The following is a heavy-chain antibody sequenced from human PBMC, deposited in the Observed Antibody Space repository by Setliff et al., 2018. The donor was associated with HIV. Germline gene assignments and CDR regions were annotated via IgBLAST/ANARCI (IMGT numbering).Heavy chain of an antibody. V-gene: IGHV3-74*01. D-gene: IGHD6-13*01. CDR2: IGRDGTVA. CDR1: GFTFSNAW. Sequence: PGGSLRLSCAAAGFTFSNAWMTWVRQAPGKGLEWVARIGRDGTVANYADSVKGRFTISRDNARNTLFLQMNSLGVEDTALYYCGRDVHDAAADNWGRGTLVTVSS. CDR3: GRDVHDAAADN. J-gene: IGHJ4*02.